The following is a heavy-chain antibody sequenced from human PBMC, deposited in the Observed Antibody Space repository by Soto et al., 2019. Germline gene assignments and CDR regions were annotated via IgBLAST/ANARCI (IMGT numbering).Heavy chain of an antibody. CDR3: QRIWAGTTMNWFDP. V-gene: IGHV1-69*02. CDR1: GGTFSSYT. J-gene: IGHJ5*02. Sequence: QVQLVQSGAEVKKPGSSVKVSCKASGGTFSSYTISWVRQAPGQGLEWMGRIIPILGIANYAQKFQGRVTITADKSRSTAYMEVSRLRSEETAVYYCQRIWAGTTMNWFDPWGQGSLVTVSS. CDR2: IIPILGIA. D-gene: IGHD1-1*01.